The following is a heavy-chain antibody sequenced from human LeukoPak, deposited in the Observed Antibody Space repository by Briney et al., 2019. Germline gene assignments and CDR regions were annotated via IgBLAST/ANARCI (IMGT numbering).Heavy chain of an antibody. CDR3: ARDLGREFDY. CDR1: GFTFSSYS. Sequence: GGSLRLSCAASGFTFSSYSMNWVRQAPGKGLEWVSSISSSSSYIYYADSVKGRFTVSRDNAKNSLYLQMNSLRAEDTAVYYCARDLGREFDYWGQGTLVTVSS. J-gene: IGHJ4*02. D-gene: IGHD1-1*01. CDR2: ISSSSSYI. V-gene: IGHV3-21*01.